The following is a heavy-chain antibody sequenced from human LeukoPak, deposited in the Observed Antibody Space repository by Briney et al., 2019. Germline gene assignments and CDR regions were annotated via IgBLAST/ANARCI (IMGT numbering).Heavy chain of an antibody. J-gene: IGHJ6*04. CDR1: GFTVSSNY. V-gene: IGHV3-53*01. D-gene: IGHD3-10*01. Sequence: PGGSLRLSCAASGFTVSSNYMSWVRQAPGKGLEWVSVIYSGGSTYYADSVKGRFTISRDNSKNTLYLQMNSLRAEDSAVYYCARGEYYYGSGSYIDYYGMDVWGKGTTVTVSS. CDR3: ARGEYYYGSGSYIDYYGMDV. CDR2: IYSGGST.